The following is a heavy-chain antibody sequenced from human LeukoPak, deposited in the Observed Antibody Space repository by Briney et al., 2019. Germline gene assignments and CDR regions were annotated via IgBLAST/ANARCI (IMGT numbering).Heavy chain of an antibody. Sequence: SETLSLTCAVYGGSFSGYYWSWIRQPPGKGLEWIGEINHSGSTNYNPSLTSRVTISVDTSKNQFSLKLSSVTAADTAVYYCARVGHIVATILPDYWGQGTLVTVSS. J-gene: IGHJ4*02. D-gene: IGHD5-12*01. CDR3: ARVGHIVATILPDY. CDR1: GGSFSGYY. V-gene: IGHV4-34*01. CDR2: INHSGST.